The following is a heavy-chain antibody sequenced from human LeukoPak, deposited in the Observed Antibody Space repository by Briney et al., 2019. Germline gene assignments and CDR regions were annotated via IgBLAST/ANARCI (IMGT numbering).Heavy chain of an antibody. CDR1: GYTFSNYD. CDR2: VRGSNGYT. J-gene: IGHJ4*02. Sequence: GASVKVSCKASGYTFSNYDISWVRQAPGQGLEWMGWVRGSNGYTNYAQKLQGRVTMTTDASTSTAYMELRSLRSDDTAVYYCAKGLSRGIAVAGTLADYWGQGTLVTVSS. CDR3: AKGLSRGIAVAGTLADY. V-gene: IGHV1-18*01. D-gene: IGHD6-19*01.